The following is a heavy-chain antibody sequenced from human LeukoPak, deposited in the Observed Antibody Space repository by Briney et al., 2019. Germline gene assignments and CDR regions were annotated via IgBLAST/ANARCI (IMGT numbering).Heavy chain of an antibody. CDR2: RSYDGSDQ. J-gene: IGHJ4*02. CDR1: GFGFSGYG. V-gene: IGHV3-30*18. Sequence: GRSLRLSCAASGFGFSGYGMHWVRQAPGKGLEWVAVRSYDGSDQYYADPVKGRFTISRDNSKNTLYLQMNSLRPEDTAVYYCAKDWGVYCSSSSCYFDYWGQGTLVTVSS. D-gene: IGHD2-2*01. CDR3: AKDWGVYCSSSSCYFDY.